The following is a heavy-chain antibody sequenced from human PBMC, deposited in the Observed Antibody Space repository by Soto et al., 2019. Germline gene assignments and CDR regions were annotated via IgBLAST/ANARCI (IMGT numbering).Heavy chain of an antibody. V-gene: IGHV3-74*01. D-gene: IGHD3-22*01. CDR1: GFTFRTYW. Sequence: EVQLVESGGGLVQLGGSLRLSCEASGFTFRTYWMHWVRQAPGKGLVWVSRIKSDGSGTYYADSMEGRFTISRDNAQNTRYLQMNSLRAEDTAVYYCVRGDGDYHDGNGYLGRHWGQGTLVTVSS. CDR3: VRGDGDYHDGNGYLGRH. CDR2: IKSDGSGT. J-gene: IGHJ4*02.